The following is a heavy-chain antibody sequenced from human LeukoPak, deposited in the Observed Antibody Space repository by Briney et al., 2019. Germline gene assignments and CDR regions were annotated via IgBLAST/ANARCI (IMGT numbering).Heavy chain of an antibody. Sequence: EGSLRLSCAASGFTFSSYAMSWVRQAPGKGLEWVSAISGSGGSTYYADSVKGRFTISRDNSKNTLYLQMNSLRAEDTAVYYCARDRSDYDFWSGYFYYYYMDVWGKGTTVTVSS. V-gene: IGHV3-23*01. CDR3: ARDRSDYDFWSGYFYYYYMDV. D-gene: IGHD3-3*01. CDR2: ISGSGGST. CDR1: GFTFSSYA. J-gene: IGHJ6*03.